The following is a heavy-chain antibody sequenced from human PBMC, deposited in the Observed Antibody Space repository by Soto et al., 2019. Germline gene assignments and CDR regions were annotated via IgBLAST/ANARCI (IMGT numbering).Heavy chain of an antibody. CDR1: GGSVSSGSYQ. Sequence: TLSLTCTVSGGSVSSGSYQWTWIRQPPGKGLEWIGYIHVSGSTNDNPSLKGRVTMSIDTSKNQFSLKLSSVTAADTAVYYCARDGHGMDVWGQGTKVTLAS. CDR3: ARDGHGMDV. J-gene: IGHJ6*02. CDR2: IHVSGST. V-gene: IGHV4-61*01.